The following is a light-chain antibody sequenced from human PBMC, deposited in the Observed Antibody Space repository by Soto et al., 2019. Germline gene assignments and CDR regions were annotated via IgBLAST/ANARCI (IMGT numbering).Light chain of an antibody. J-gene: IGKJ1*01. V-gene: IGKV3-20*01. CDR1: QSVSSSY. CDR3: QQYGSSPRT. Sequence: EIVLTQSPGTLSLSPGERATLSCRASQSVSSSYLAWYQQKPGQAPRLLIYRASNRATGIPDRFSGSGSGTDFTLTISRLEPEDFAVYYCQQYGSSPRTFGQGTKVEIK. CDR2: RAS.